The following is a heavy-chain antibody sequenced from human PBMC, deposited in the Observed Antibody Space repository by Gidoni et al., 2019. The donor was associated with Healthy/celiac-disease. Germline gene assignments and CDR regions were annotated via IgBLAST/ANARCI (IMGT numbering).Heavy chain of an antibody. CDR1: GFTFSSYA. Sequence: EVQLLESGGGLVQPGGSLRLSCSASGFTFSSYAMSWVRQAPGKGLEWVSAISGSGGSTYYADSVKGRFTISRDNSKNTLYLQMNSLRAEDTAVYYCAKVGNDYGDPLPLNFDYWGQGTLVTVSS. D-gene: IGHD4-17*01. CDR3: AKVGNDYGDPLPLNFDY. CDR2: ISGSGGST. J-gene: IGHJ4*02. V-gene: IGHV3-23*01.